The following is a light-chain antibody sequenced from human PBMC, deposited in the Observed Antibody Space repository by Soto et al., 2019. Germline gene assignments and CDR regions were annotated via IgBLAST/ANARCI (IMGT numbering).Light chain of an antibody. CDR3: QQYNTWHPKMA. V-gene: IGKV3-15*01. CDR2: GAS. J-gene: IGKJ1*01. Sequence: TQSPATLSVFPGETATLSCRASQSVSSDLAWYQQRPGQAPRLLIYGASTRATGIPARFRGSGSGTEFRLTISSLQSEDFATYYCQQYNTWHPKMAFGRGTKVDIK. CDR1: QSVSSD.